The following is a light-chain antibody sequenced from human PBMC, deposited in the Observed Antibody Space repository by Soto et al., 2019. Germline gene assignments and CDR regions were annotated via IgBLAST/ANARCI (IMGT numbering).Light chain of an antibody. J-gene: IGLJ1*01. Sequence: QSALTQPPSVSGAPGQRVTISCTGSSSNIGAGYDVHWYLQLPGTAPKLLIYGNTNRPSGVPDRFSGSKSGSSASLAITGLQAEDEADYYCQSHDSSLHASVFGTGTQLTVL. CDR2: GNT. CDR1: SSNIGAGYD. CDR3: QSHDSSLHASV. V-gene: IGLV1-40*01.